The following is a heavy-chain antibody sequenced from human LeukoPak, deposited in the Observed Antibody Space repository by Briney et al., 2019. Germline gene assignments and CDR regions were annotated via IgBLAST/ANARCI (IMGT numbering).Heavy chain of an antibody. CDR2: IYPDDSNT. CDR1: GYSFPTFW. J-gene: IGHJ4*02. D-gene: IGHD3-10*01. V-gene: IGHV5-51*01. Sequence: GESLKISCKGSGYSFPTFWIGWVRQMPGKGLEWMGIIYPDDSNTRYSPSFRGQVTISADKSINTAYLQWSSLKASDTAIYYCAREEYDGSIIDGSIISYNNYWGQGTLVTVSS. CDR3: AREEYDGSIIDGSIISYNNY.